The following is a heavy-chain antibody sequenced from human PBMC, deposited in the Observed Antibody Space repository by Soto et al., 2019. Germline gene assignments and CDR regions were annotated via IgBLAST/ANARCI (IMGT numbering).Heavy chain of an antibody. D-gene: IGHD6-13*01. V-gene: IGHV4-34*01. Sequence: SETLSLTCAVYGGSFSGYYWSWIRQPPGKGLEWIGEINHSGSTNYNPSLKSRVTISVDTSKNQFSLKLSSVTAADTAVSYCARGLPGRSSSCYHSWGQGTLVTVSS. CDR3: ARGLPGRSSSCYHS. CDR2: INHSGST. CDR1: GGSFSGYY. J-gene: IGHJ4*02.